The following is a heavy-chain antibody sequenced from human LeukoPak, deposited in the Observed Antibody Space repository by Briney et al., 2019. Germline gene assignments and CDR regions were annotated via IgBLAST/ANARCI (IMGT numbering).Heavy chain of an antibody. CDR2: IYYSGST. CDR1: GGSISSSSYY. J-gene: IGHJ4*02. V-gene: IGHV4-39*01. D-gene: IGHD3-10*01. Sequence: SETLSLTCTVSGGSISSSSYYWGWIRQPPGKGLEWIGSIYYSGSTYYNPSLKSRVTISVDTSKNQFSLKLSSVTAADTAVYYCARRRNWLGESTHFDYWGQGTLVTVSS. CDR3: ARRRNWLGESTHFDY.